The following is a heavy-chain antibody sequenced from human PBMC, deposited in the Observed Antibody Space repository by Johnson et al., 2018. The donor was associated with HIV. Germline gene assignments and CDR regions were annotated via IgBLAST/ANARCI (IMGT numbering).Heavy chain of an antibody. CDR1: GFTFSTNW. D-gene: IGHD2-21*01. J-gene: IGHJ3*02. CDR2: ISGGST. V-gene: IGHV3-38-3*01. Sequence: EQLVESGGDLVQPGGSLRLSCVGSGFTFSTNWMHWVRQAPGKGLVWVSSISGGSTYFADSRKGRFTISRDNSKNSLHLQMSSLRAEDTAVYYCARVQAAGVVRPCDIWGQGTMVTVSS. CDR3: ARVQAAGVVRPCDI.